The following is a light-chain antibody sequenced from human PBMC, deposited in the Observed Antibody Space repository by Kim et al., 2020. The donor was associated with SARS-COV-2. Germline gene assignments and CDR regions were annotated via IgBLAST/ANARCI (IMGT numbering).Light chain of an antibody. Sequence: GQSVTISCTGTSSDVGSYNYVSWYQQHPGKAPKLVIYEVNKRPSGVPDRFSGSKSGNTASLTVSGLQAEDEADYYCSSYAGSNTWVFGGGTKLTVL. J-gene: IGLJ3*02. V-gene: IGLV2-8*01. CDR2: EVN. CDR3: SSYAGSNTWV. CDR1: SSDVGSYNY.